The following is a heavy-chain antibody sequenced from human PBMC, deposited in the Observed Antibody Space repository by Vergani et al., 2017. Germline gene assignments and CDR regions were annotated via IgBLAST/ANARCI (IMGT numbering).Heavy chain of an antibody. J-gene: IGHJ4*02. CDR3: ARDTTSPYYIVTGYYMGKMDY. Sequence: QVQLVQSGAEVKKPGSSVKLSCKASGGTFSSYAISWVRQAPGQGLEWMGRIIPIFGTANYTQKFQGRVTITADESTSTAYMELSSLKSEDTAVYYCARDTTSPYYIVTGYYMGKMDYWDQGTLVTVSS. V-gene: IGHV1-69*13. CDR2: IIPIFGTA. CDR1: GGTFSSYA. D-gene: IGHD3-9*01.